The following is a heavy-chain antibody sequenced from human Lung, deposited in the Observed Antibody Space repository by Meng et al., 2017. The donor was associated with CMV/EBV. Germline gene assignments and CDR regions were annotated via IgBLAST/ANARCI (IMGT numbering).Heavy chain of an antibody. J-gene: IGHJ4*02. CDR1: GFSLSDFH. CDR2: IRSSGVDK. CDR3: ARDRPLYFFDY. V-gene: IGHV3-11*01. Sequence: LSLTXAASGFSLSDFHMSWIRQAPGKGLEWVSNIRSSGVDKYYADSVKGRFTISRDDAKKSLYLQMNSLRAEDTAVYYCARDRPLYFFDYWGQGVLVTVSS.